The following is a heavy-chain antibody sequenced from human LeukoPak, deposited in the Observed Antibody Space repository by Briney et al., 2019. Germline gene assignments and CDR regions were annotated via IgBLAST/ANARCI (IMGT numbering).Heavy chain of an antibody. CDR1: GRSISRGGYS. V-gene: IGHV4-30-2*01. J-gene: IGHJ4*02. CDR3: ARAAGRAIVNMGFDY. CDR2: IYHSGST. Sequence: SETLSLTCAVSGRSISRGGYSWSWIRQQPGKGLEWIGYIYHSGSTYYNPSLKSRVTISVDRSKNQFSLKLSSVTAADTAVYYCARAAGRAIVNMGFDYWGQGTLVTVSS. D-gene: IGHD3-10*01.